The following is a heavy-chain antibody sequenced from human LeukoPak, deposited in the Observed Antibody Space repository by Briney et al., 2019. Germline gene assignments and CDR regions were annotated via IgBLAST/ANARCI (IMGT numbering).Heavy chain of an antibody. CDR2: INPNSGGT. CDR3: ARDLQGRWGSLWEVNY. Sequence: PRASVKVSCKASGYTFTGYYMHWVRQAPGQGLEWMGRINPNSGGTNYAQKFQGRVTMTRDTSISTAYMELSRLRSDDTAVYYCARDLQGRWGSLWEVNYWGQGTLVTVSS. D-gene: IGHD7-27*01. CDR1: GYTFTGYY. V-gene: IGHV1-2*06. J-gene: IGHJ4*02.